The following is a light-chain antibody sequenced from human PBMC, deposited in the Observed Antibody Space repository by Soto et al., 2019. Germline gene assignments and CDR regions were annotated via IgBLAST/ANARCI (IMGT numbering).Light chain of an antibody. V-gene: IGLV1-40*01. J-gene: IGLJ1*01. CDR1: SSNIGAGYD. CDR2: ANT. Sequence: QSVLTQPASVSGSPGQAITISCTGSSSNIGAGYDVHWYQQLPGAAPKLLIYANTNRPSGVPDRFSGSKSGTSASLAITGLQAEDEADYYCQSYDNSLSGHSVFGTGTKV. CDR3: QSYDNSLSGHSV.